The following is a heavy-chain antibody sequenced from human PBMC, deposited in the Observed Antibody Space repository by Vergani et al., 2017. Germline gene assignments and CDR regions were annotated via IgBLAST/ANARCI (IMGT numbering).Heavy chain of an antibody. V-gene: IGHV3-23*01. CDR2: IKNDGGKS. CDR1: GFTFSTHA. CDR3: ARAKLGFDAFDI. D-gene: IGHD7-27*01. Sequence: DVQLLQSGGDLVQPGGSLKLSCVASGFTFSTHAMSWVRQTPGKGLEWVSTIKNDGGKSHYADFVKGRFAISRDNSRNTLYLQMTSLRVEDTAVYYCARAKLGFDAFDIWGQGTMVTVSS. J-gene: IGHJ3*02.